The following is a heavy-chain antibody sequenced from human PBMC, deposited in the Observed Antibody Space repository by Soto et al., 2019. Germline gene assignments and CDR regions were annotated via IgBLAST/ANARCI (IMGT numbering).Heavy chain of an antibody. Sequence: GGSLRLSCAASGFTFSSYGMHWVRQAPGKGLEWVAVIWYDGSNKYYADSEKGRFTISRDNSKNTLYLQMNSLRAEDTAVYYCARDFRQPNSWYMDVWGKGTTVTVSS. D-gene: IGHD6-13*01. J-gene: IGHJ6*03. CDR1: GFTFSSYG. CDR2: IWYDGSNK. V-gene: IGHV3-33*01. CDR3: ARDFRQPNSWYMDV.